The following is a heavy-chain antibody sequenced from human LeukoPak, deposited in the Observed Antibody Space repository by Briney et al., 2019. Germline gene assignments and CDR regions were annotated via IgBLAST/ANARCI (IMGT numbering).Heavy chain of an antibody. CDR3: ARQERIMIFGVDPGYMDV. V-gene: IGHV1-2*02. CDR1: GYTFTGYY. Sequence: GASVKVSCKASGYTFTGYYMHWVRQAPGQGLEWMGWINPNSGGTNYVQKSQGRVTMTTDTSTSTAYMELRSLRSDDTAVYYCARQERIMIFGVDPGYMDVWGKGTTVTVSS. J-gene: IGHJ6*04. CDR2: INPNSGGT. D-gene: IGHD3-3*01.